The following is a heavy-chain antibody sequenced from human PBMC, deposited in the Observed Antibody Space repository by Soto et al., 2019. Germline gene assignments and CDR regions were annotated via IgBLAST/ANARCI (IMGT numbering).Heavy chain of an antibody. CDR2: IIPILGIA. J-gene: IGHJ5*02. Sequence: QVQLVQSGAEVKKPGSSVKVSCKASGGTFSSYTISWVRQAPGQGLEWMGRIIPILGIANYAQKFQGRVTITADKSTSPAYMELSSLRSEDTAVYYCARGGCSWYYWFDPWCQGTLVTVSS. CDR1: GGTFSSYT. V-gene: IGHV1-69*02. CDR3: ARGGCSWYYWFDP. D-gene: IGHD6-13*01.